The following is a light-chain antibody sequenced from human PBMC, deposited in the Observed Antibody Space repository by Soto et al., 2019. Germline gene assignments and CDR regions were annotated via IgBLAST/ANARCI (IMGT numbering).Light chain of an antibody. CDR2: DAS. Sequence: EIVMTQSPATLSVSPGERATLSCRASQSVRSSLAWYQQKPGLAPTLLISDASSRASGIPDRFSRSGSGTDFTLTISRLEPEDFAVYYCQQYGSSGTFGQGTKVDIK. J-gene: IGKJ1*01. V-gene: IGKV3D-20*01. CDR1: QSVRSS. CDR3: QQYGSSGT.